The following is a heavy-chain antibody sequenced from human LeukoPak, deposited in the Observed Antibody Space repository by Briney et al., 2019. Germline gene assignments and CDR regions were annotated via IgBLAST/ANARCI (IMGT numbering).Heavy chain of an antibody. V-gene: IGHV4-59*08. Sequence: SETLSLTCTVSGGSISSYYWSWIRQPPGKGLEWIGYIYYSGSTNYNPSLKSRVTISVDTSKNQFSLKLSSVTAADTAVYYRARLVAARVSDAFDIWGQGTMVTVSS. D-gene: IGHD6-6*01. CDR1: GGSISSYY. J-gene: IGHJ3*02. CDR2: IYYSGST. CDR3: ARLVAARVSDAFDI.